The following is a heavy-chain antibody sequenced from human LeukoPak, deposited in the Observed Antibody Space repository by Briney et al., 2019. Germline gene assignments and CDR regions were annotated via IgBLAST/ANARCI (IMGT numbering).Heavy chain of an antibody. CDR3: TRASPHYDLWSGYYPGVDY. V-gene: IGHV3-49*04. Sequence: PGGSLRLSCTASGFTFGDYAMSWVRQAPGKGLEWVGFIRSKAYGGTTEYAASVKGRFTISRDDSKSIAYLQMNSLKTEDTAVYYCTRASPHYDLWSGYYPGVDYWGQGTLVTVSS. CDR2: IRSKAYGGTT. J-gene: IGHJ4*02. CDR1: GFTFGDYA. D-gene: IGHD3-3*01.